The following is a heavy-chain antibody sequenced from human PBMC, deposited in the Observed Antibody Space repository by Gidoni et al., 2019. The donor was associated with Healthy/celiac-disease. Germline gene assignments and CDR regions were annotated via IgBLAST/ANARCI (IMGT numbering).Heavy chain of an antibody. Sequence: EVQLVESGGGLVKPGGSLRLSCAASGFTFSNAWMSWVRQAPGKGLEWVGRIKSKTDGGTTDYAAPVKGRFTISRDDSKNTLYLQMNSLKTEDTAVYYCTTDTTMITFGGVIDKFDYWGQGTLVTVSS. CDR2: IKSKTDGGTT. CDR1: GFTFSNAW. CDR3: TTDTTMITFGGVIDKFDY. D-gene: IGHD3-16*02. J-gene: IGHJ4*02. V-gene: IGHV3-15*01.